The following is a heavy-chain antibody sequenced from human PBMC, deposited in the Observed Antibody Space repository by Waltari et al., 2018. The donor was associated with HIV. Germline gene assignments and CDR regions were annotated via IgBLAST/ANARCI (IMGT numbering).Heavy chain of an antibody. Sequence: QVQLQESGPGLVKPSQTLSLTCTVSGGSISSGSYYWSWIRQPAGKGLEWIGRIYTSGGTNYTPSLKSRVTISVDTSKNQFSLKLSSVTAADTAVYYCAREIVGATSRHDYWGQGTLVTVSS. J-gene: IGHJ4*02. D-gene: IGHD1-26*01. CDR3: AREIVGATSRHDY. V-gene: IGHV4-61*02. CDR1: GGSISSGSYY. CDR2: IYTSGGT.